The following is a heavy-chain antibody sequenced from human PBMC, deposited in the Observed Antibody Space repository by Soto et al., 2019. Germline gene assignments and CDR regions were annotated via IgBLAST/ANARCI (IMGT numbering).Heavy chain of an antibody. D-gene: IGHD2-15*01. CDR2: ISYDGSNK. V-gene: IGHV3-30*18. CDR1: GFTFSSYG. CDR3: AKDLRSCSGGSFYSFDY. J-gene: IGHJ4*02. Sequence: QVQLVESGGGVVQPGRSLRLSCAASGFTFSSYGMHWVRQAPGKGLEWVAVISYDGSNKYYADSVKGRFTIYRDNSKNTLYLQMNSLRAEDTAVYYCAKDLRSCSGGSFYSFDYWGQGTLVTVSS.